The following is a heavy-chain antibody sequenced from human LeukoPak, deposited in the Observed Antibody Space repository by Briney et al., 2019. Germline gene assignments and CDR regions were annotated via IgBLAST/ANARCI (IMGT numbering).Heavy chain of an antibody. CDR2: IYYSGST. J-gene: IGHJ4*02. CDR1: GGSISSYY. CDR3: ARSTNDLFDY. V-gene: IGHV4-59*01. Sequence: SETLSLTCTVSGGSISSYYWSWIRQPPGKGLEWIGYIYYSGSTNYNPSLKSRVTISVDTSKNQFSLKLSSVTAADTAVYYCARSTNDLFDYWGQGTLVTVSS. D-gene: IGHD1-1*01.